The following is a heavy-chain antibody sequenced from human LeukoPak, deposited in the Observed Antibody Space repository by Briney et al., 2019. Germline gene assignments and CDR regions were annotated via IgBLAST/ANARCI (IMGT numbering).Heavy chain of an antibody. CDR1: GYTFTSYY. CDR3: ARDSPAVGFDY. J-gene: IGHJ4*02. CDR2: INPSGGST. V-gene: IGHV1-46*01. Sequence: ASVKVSWKASGYTFTSYYMHWVRQARGQGLEWLGIINPSGGSTSYAQKFQGRVTMTRDTSTSTVYMELSSLRSEDTAVYYCARDSPAVGFDYWGQGTLVTVSS. D-gene: IGHD3-16*01.